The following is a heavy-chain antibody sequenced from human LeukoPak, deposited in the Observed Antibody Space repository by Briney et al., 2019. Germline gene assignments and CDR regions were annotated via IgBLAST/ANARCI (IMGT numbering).Heavy chain of an antibody. Sequence: PGGSLRLSCAASGFTFSDYDMNWVRQAPGKGLEWVSSISRGGVITYYADSVKGRFTISRDNSNNTLYLHMNSLRAEDTAVYYCVSRAGTPWGPFDDWGQGTLFTVSS. D-gene: IGHD7-27*01. CDR2: ISRGGVIT. CDR1: GFTFSDYD. J-gene: IGHJ4*02. CDR3: VSRAGTPWGPFDD. V-gene: IGHV3-23*01.